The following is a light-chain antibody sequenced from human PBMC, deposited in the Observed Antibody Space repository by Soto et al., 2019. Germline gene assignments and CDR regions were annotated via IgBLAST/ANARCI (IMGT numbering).Light chain of an antibody. CDR3: QHYHGWPIT. Sequence: EIVMTQSPATLSVSPGDGATLSCRASQSVGSNLAWYQQKPGQAPRILMYDASTRATGIPARFSGSGSGTEFTLTISSLQSEDFAVYYCQHYHGWPITFGQGTRLENK. J-gene: IGKJ5*01. CDR1: QSVGSN. CDR2: DAS. V-gene: IGKV3-15*01.